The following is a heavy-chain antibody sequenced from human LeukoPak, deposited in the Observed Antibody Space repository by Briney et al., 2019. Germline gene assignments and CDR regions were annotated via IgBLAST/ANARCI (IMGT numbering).Heavy chain of an antibody. D-gene: IGHD1-26*01. V-gene: IGHV4-59*01. CDR3: ARGVGAAPQ. CDR2: IYYSGSS. CDR1: GGSISGYH. J-gene: IGHJ4*02. Sequence: PSETLSLTCNVSGGSISGYHWSWIRQPPGKGLEWLGYIYYSGSSNYNPSLKSRVTISVDTSKNQFSLKLRSVTAADTAVYYCARGVGAAPQWGQGTLVTVSS.